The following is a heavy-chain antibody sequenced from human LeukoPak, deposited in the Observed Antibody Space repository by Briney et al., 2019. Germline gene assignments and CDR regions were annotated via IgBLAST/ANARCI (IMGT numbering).Heavy chain of an antibody. CDR1: GFTFSSYA. V-gene: IGHV3-23*01. D-gene: IGHD4-17*01. Sequence: PGGSLRLSCAASGFTFSSYAMRWVRQAPGKGLEWVSAISGSGGSTYYADSVKGRFTISRDNSKNTLYLQMNSLRAEDTAVYYCAKSKGTVTTGLLSGWGQGTLVTVSS. CDR2: ISGSGGST. CDR3: AKSKGTVTTGLLSG. J-gene: IGHJ4*02.